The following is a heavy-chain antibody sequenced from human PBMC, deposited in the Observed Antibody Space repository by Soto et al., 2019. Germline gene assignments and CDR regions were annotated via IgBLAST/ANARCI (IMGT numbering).Heavy chain of an antibody. CDR1: GFTFSSYG. CDR2: ISYDGSNK. D-gene: IGHD3-3*01. V-gene: IGHV3-30*18. J-gene: IGHJ3*02. CDR3: ANQAEEELRTAPAFDI. Sequence: QVQLVESGGGVVQPGRSLRLSCAASGFTFSSYGMHWVRQAPGKGLEWVAVISYDGSNKYYADSVKGRFTISRDNSKNTLYLQMNSLRAEDTAVYYCANQAEEELRTAPAFDIWGQGTMVTVSS.